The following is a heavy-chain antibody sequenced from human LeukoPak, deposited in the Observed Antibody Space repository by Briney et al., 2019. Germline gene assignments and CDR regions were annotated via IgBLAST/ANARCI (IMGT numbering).Heavy chain of an antibody. J-gene: IGHJ4*02. Sequence: SETLSLTCTVSGGSISSGGYYWSWIRQHPGKGLEWIGYIYYSGSTYYNPSLKSRVTISVDTSKDQFSLKLSSVTAADTAVYYCARSSRYYYDSTFGDYYFDYWGQGTLVAVSS. CDR3: ARSSRYYYDSTFGDYYFDY. V-gene: IGHV4-31*03. CDR1: GGSISSGGYY. CDR2: IYYSGST. D-gene: IGHD3-22*01.